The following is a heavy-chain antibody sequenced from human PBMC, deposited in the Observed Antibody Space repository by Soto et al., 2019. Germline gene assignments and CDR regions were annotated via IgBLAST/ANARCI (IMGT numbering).Heavy chain of an antibody. J-gene: IGHJ4*02. V-gene: IGHV3-30-3*01. Sequence: PGGSLRLSCAASGFIFSNYVMHWVRRAPGKGLEWVAVISYDGNSKHYADSVKGRFTISRDNSKSTLYVQMNSLRAEDTAVYYCARSYCGDDCALDHWGQGTLVTVSS. D-gene: IGHD2-21*02. CDR1: GFIFSNYV. CDR2: ISYDGNSK. CDR3: ARSYCGDDCALDH.